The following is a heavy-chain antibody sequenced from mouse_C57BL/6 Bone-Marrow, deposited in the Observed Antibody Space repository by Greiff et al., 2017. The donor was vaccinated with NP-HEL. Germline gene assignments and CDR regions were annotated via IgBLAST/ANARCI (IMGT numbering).Heavy chain of an antibody. Sequence: VQLQQSGAELARPGASVKLSCKASGYTFTSYGISWVKQRTGQGLELIGELYPRSGNTYYNEKFKGKATLTADKSSSTAYMELRSLTSEDSAVYFCYYDGVYYAMDYWGQGTSVTVSS. CDR2: LYPRSGNT. CDR3: YYDGVYYAMDY. J-gene: IGHJ4*01. CDR1: GYTFTSYG. D-gene: IGHD1-1*01. V-gene: IGHV1-81*01.